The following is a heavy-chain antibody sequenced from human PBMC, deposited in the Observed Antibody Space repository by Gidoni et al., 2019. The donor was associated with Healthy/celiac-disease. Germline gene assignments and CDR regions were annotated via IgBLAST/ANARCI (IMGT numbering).Heavy chain of an antibody. Sequence: EVQLLESGGGLVQPGGSLRLSCAASGFTFSSYAMSWVRQAPGKGLEWVSAISGSGGSTYYADSVKGRFTISRDNSKNTLYLQMNSLRAEDTAVYYCAAPLYPMVRGVIIGGYFDYWGQGTLVTVSS. CDR3: AAPLYPMVRGVIIGGYFDY. CDR2: ISGSGGST. J-gene: IGHJ4*02. D-gene: IGHD3-10*01. CDR1: GFTFSSYA. V-gene: IGHV3-23*01.